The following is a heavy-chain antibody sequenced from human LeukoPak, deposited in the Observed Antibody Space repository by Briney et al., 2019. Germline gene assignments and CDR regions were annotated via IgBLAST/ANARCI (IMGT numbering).Heavy chain of an antibody. Sequence: GGSLRLSCAASGFTFSSTWMSWVRQAPGKGLEWVGNIQPDGSEGYPVDSVKGRLTISRDNAKNSLSLQMNSLRVEDTALYYCARGGISIFGVVIYMDVWGKGTTVTVSS. V-gene: IGHV3-7*03. CDR1: GFTFSSTW. J-gene: IGHJ6*03. CDR3: ARGGISIFGVVIYMDV. CDR2: IQPDGSEG. D-gene: IGHD3-3*01.